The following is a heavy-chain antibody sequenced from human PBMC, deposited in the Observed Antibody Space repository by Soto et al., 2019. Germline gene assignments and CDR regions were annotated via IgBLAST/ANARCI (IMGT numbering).Heavy chain of an antibody. D-gene: IGHD2-2*01. CDR3: VKDGGYCSSATCYSPRNHYFDA. V-gene: IGHV3-7*03. CDR1: GFDFSVYW. Sequence: GGSLRLSCADSGFDFSVYWMSWVRQAPGKGPEWVANIKFDGSEKQYVDSVKGRFTISRDNARNSVFLPMNSLRAGDTAVYYCVKDGGYCSSATCYSPRNHYFDAWGQGTLVTV. J-gene: IGHJ5*02. CDR2: IKFDGSEK.